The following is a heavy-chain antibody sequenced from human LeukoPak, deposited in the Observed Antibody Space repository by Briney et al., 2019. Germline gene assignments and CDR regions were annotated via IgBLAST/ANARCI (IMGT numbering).Heavy chain of an antibody. CDR3: ARGRWANFDY. V-gene: IGHV4-34*01. CDR1: GGSFSGYY. CDR2: INHSGST. Sequence: PSETLSLTCAVYGGSFSGYYWSWIRQSPGKGLEWIGEINHSGSTNYNPSLKSRVTISVDTSKNQFSLKLSSVTAADTAVYYCARGRWANFDYWGQGTLVTVSS. D-gene: IGHD4-23*01. J-gene: IGHJ4*02.